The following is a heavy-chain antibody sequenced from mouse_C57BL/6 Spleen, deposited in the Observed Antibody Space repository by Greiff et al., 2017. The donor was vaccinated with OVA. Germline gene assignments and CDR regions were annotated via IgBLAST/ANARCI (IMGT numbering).Heavy chain of an antibody. Sequence: QVQLKQSGAELVRPGASVTLSCKASGYTFTDYEMHWVKQTPVHGLEWIGAIDPETGGTAYNQKFKGKAILTADKSSSTAYMELRSLTSEDSAVYYCTRKLGQDAMDYWGQGTSVTVSS. V-gene: IGHV1-15*01. J-gene: IGHJ4*01. D-gene: IGHD4-1*01. CDR3: TRKLGQDAMDY. CDR2: IDPETGGT. CDR1: GYTFTDYE.